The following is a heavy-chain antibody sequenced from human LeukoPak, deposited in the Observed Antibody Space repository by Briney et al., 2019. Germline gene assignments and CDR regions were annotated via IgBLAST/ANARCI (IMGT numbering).Heavy chain of an antibody. CDR3: AKGPLRYFDWLLN. CDR1: GFTVSSNY. J-gene: IGHJ4*02. D-gene: IGHD3-9*01. V-gene: IGHV3-23*01. CDR2: ISGSGGST. Sequence: GGSLRLSCAASGFTVSSNYMSWVRQAPGKGLEWVSAISGSGGSTYYADSVKGRFTIPRDNSKNTLYLQMNSLRAEDTAVYYCAKGPLRYFDWLLNWGQGTLVTVSS.